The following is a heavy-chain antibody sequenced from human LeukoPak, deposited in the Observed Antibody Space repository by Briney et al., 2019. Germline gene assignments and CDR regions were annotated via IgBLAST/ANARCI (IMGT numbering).Heavy chain of an antibody. J-gene: IGHJ4*02. V-gene: IGHV3-7*01. Sequence: GGSLTLSCAASGFTFSTYWMTWVRLAPGKGLEWVANIKEDGSLKYYVDSVKGRFTISRDNAKNSLYLQMNSLRDEDTAVYYCARGQKHGYTYGYPLDYWGQGTLVTVSS. CDR3: ARGQKHGYTYGYPLDY. CDR2: IKEDGSLK. CDR1: GFTFSTYW. D-gene: IGHD5-18*01.